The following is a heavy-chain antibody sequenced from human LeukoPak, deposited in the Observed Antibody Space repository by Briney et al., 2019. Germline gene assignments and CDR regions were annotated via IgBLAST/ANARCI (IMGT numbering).Heavy chain of an antibody. CDR2: IYSVGTT. V-gene: IGHV3-66*02. D-gene: IGHD3-16*01. CDR3: AREGRGGWTPL. CDR1: GFTFSSYW. J-gene: IGHJ4*02. Sequence: GGSLRLSCAASGFTFSSYWMHWVRQAPGKGLVWVSVIYSVGTTYYADSVKGRFTISRDNSKNTLSLQMNSLRAEDTAVYYCAREGRGGWTPLWGQGTLVTVSS.